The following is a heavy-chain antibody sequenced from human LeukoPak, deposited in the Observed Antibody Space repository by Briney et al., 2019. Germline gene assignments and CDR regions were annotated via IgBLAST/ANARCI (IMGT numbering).Heavy chain of an antibody. J-gene: IGHJ4*02. Sequence: GGSLRLSCAAFGFTFSSYGMHWVRQAPGKGLEWVSFIRYDGSNKYYADSVKGRFTISRDNSKSTLYIQMNSLRAEDTAVYYCARAKPKNMVRGLIMRRESRYYFDYWGQGTLVTVSS. D-gene: IGHD3-10*01. CDR1: GFTFSSYG. V-gene: IGHV3-30*02. CDR3: ARAKPKNMVRGLIMRRESRYYFDY. CDR2: IRYDGSNK.